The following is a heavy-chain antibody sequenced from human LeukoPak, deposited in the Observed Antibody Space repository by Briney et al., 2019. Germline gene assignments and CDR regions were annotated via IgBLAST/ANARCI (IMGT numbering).Heavy chain of an antibody. Sequence: SETLSLTCAVYGGSFSGYYWSWIRQPPGKGLEWIGEINHSGSTNYNPSLKSRVTISVDTSKNQFSLKLSSVTAADTAVYYCARGQVLLWFGELYFYFDYWGQGTLVTVSS. V-gene: IGHV4-34*01. D-gene: IGHD3-10*01. CDR3: ARGQVLLWFGELYFYFDY. CDR2: INHSGST. CDR1: GGSFSGYY. J-gene: IGHJ4*02.